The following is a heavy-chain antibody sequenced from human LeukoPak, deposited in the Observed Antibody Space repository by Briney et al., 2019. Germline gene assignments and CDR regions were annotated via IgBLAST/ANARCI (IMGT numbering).Heavy chain of an antibody. Sequence: GGSLRLSCAASGFTFSSYSMNWVRQAPGKGLEWGSSISSSSSYIYYADSVKRRFTISRDNPKHTLYLQMNSLRAEDTAVYYCAKRPPYSSTWYTFDPWGQGTLVTVSS. CDR2: ISSSSSYI. J-gene: IGHJ5*02. CDR1: GFTFSSYS. CDR3: AKRPPYSSTWYTFDP. V-gene: IGHV3-21*04. D-gene: IGHD6-13*01.